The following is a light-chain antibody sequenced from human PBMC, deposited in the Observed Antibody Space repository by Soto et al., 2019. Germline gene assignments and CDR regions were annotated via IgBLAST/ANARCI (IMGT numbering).Light chain of an antibody. Sequence: QSVLTQPPSASGTPGQRVTISCCGSSSNIGINTVNWYQQVPGTAPKLLIYTDNQRPSGVPDRFSGSKSGTSASLAISGLQSEDEADYYCAAWDDSLNGLYVFGTGTKVTVL. V-gene: IGLV1-44*01. J-gene: IGLJ1*01. CDR2: TDN. CDR3: AAWDDSLNGLYV. CDR1: SSNIGINT.